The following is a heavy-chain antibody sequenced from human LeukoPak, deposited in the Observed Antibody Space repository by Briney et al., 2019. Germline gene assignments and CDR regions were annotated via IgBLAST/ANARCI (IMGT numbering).Heavy chain of an antibody. D-gene: IGHD3-16*01. CDR1: GGSFSGYY. CDR3: ARAYASYNYFDY. J-gene: IGHJ4*02. V-gene: IGHV3-23*01. Sequence: ETLSLTCAVYGGSFSGYYWSWIRQPPGKGLEWVSAISGTGGSTYYADSVKGRFTISRDNCKNTLYLQMNSLRAEDTAVYYCARAYASYNYFDYWGQGTLVTVSS. CDR2: ISGTGGST.